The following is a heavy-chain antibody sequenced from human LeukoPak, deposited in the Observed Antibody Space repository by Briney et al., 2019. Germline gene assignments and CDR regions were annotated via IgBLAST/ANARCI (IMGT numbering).Heavy chain of an antibody. CDR3: ARGKVQWLVPNYYYYYYMDV. J-gene: IGHJ6*03. Sequence: SQTLSLTCAISGDSVSSNSAAWNWIRQSPSRGLEWLGRTYYRSKWYNDYAVSVKSRITINPDTSKNQFSLQLNSVTPEDTAVYYCARGKVQWLVPNYYYYYYMDVWGKGTTVTVSS. CDR2: TYYRSKWYN. CDR1: GDSVSSNSAA. D-gene: IGHD6-19*01. V-gene: IGHV6-1*01.